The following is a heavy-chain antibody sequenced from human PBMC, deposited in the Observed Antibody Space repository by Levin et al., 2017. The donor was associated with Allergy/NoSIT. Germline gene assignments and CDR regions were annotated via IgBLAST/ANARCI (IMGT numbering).Heavy chain of an antibody. J-gene: IGHJ4*02. D-gene: IGHD4/OR15-4a*01. CDR1: GGPVSSRDYY. CDR2: VGST. Sequence: SETLSLACTVSGGPVSSRDYYWSWIRQPPGKGLEWIAYVGSTNYNPSLKSRVTISVDTSKNQFSLRLSSVTAADTAVYYCARTTIASASDYWGQGTLVTVSS. CDR3: ARTTIASASDY. V-gene: IGHV4-61*08.